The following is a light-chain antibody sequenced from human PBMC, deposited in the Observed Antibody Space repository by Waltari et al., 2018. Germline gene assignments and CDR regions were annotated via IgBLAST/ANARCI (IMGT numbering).Light chain of an antibody. CDR3: QRYNSPPWA. Sequence: DIQMTQSPSSLSASVGATVTITCRATPDVTDYLAWFQQKPGGIPRLLIYGATNLQSGVPARFSGSGFGTHFTLTISSLQPEDVATYYCQRYNSPPWAFGQGTKVEIK. CDR1: PDVTDY. V-gene: IGKV1-27*01. CDR2: GAT. J-gene: IGKJ1*01.